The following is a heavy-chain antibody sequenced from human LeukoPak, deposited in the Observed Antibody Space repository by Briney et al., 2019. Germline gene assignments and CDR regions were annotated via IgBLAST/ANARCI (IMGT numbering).Heavy chain of an antibody. Sequence: GGSLRLSCAASGFTFSSYAMHWVRQAPGKGLEWVAVISYDGSNKYYADSVKGRFTISRDNSKNSLYLQMNSLRTEDTALYYCAKGRIYSSPFHAFDIWGQGTMVTVSS. CDR2: ISYDGSNK. CDR3: AKGRIYSSPFHAFDI. D-gene: IGHD6-13*01. V-gene: IGHV3-30-3*01. J-gene: IGHJ3*02. CDR1: GFTFSSYA.